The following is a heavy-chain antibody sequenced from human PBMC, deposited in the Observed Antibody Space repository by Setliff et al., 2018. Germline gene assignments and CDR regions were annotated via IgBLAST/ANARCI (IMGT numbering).Heavy chain of an antibody. CDR2: ISITGSAV. V-gene: IGHV3-11*04. D-gene: IGHD2-21*02. J-gene: IGHJ6*02. CDR1: GFTLGDYY. Sequence: GGSLRLSCAVAGFTLGDYYMTWIRQAPGKGLEWISYISITGSAVHYADSVKGRFTISRDNGKNSLYLQMNSLTAEDTAIYYCARGGYSVTANYYGLDVWGQGTTVTVSS. CDR3: ARGGYSVTANYYGLDV.